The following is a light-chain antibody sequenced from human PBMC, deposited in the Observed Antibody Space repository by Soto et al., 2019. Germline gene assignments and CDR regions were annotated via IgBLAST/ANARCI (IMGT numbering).Light chain of an antibody. J-gene: IGLJ1*01. CDR3: AAWDDSLNGLV. V-gene: IGLV1-44*01. Sequence: SVLTQPPSASGTPGQRVTIYCSGSSSNIGSNTVNWYQQLPGTAPKLLIYSNNQRPSGVPDRFSGSKSGTSASLAISGLQSEDEADYYCAAWDDSLNGLVFGTGTKVTVL. CDR1: SSNIGSNT. CDR2: SNN.